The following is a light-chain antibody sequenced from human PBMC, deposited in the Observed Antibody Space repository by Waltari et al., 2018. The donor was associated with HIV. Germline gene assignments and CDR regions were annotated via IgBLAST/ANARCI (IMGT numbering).Light chain of an antibody. J-gene: IGLJ3*02. V-gene: IGLV3-25*03. Sequence: SYELTQPPSVSVSPGQTARITCSGDSLPTQYVYWYQQRPGRAPVLVIYKDSERPSAIPVRFSGSRSGTTVTLTISGVQADDEADYYCQSADSSGSSWVFGGGTKLTV. CDR3: QSADSSGSSWV. CDR2: KDS. CDR1: SLPTQY.